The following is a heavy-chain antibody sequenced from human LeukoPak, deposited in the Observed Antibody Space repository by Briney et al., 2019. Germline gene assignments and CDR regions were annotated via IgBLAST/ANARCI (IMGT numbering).Heavy chain of an antibody. D-gene: IGHD3-22*01. CDR1: GFTFDDYG. V-gene: IGHV3-20*04. CDR2: INWYGGST. J-gene: IGHJ4*02. Sequence: GGSLRLSCAASGFTFDDYGMSWVCQAPGKGLEWTSGINWYGGSTGYADSVKGRFTISRDNAKNSLYLQMNSLRAEDTALYYCARGSYYYDSSGYPFDYWGQGTLVTVSS. CDR3: ARGSYYYDSSGYPFDY.